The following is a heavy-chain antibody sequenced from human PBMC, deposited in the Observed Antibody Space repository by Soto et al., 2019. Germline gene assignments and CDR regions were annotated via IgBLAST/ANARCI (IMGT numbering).Heavy chain of an antibody. Sequence: PSETLSLTCAVSGGSISSGGYSWSWIRQPPGKGLEWIGYIYHSGSTYYNPSLKSRVTISVDTSKNQFSLKLSSVTAADTAVYYCAIHSYGSGSTYFDFSGQGTLVTVSS. CDR3: AIHSYGSGSTYFDF. J-gene: IGHJ4*02. D-gene: IGHD3-10*01. V-gene: IGHV4-30-2*01. CDR1: GGSISSGGYS. CDR2: IYHSGST.